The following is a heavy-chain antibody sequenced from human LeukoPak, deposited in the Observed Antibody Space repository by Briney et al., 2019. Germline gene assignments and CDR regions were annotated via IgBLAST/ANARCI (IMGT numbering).Heavy chain of an antibody. D-gene: IGHD3-3*01. CDR2: IYPPDSDV. CDR1: GYAFNNYW. J-gene: IGHJ4*02. V-gene: IGHV5-51*01. CDR3: ARLETPTYYNFWSEGYFDY. Sequence: GESLKISCKGSGYAFNNYWIGWVRQMPGKGLEWMGIIYPPDSDVIYSPSFRGQVTISVDKSVSTAYLQWSSLKASDTAMYYCARLETPTYYNFWSEGYFDYWGQGTLVTVSS.